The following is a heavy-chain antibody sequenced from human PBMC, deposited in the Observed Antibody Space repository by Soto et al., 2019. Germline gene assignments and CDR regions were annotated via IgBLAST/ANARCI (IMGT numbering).Heavy chain of an antibody. CDR2: ISSTTNYI. J-gene: IGHJ4*02. Sequence: PWGSLRLSCASSGFTFTRYSMNWVRQVPGKGLEWVSSISSTTNYIYYGDSMKGRFTISRDNAKNSLYLEMNSLRAEDTAVYYCARESEDLTSNFDYWGQGTLVTVSS. CDR3: ARESEDLTSNFDY. CDR1: GFTFTRYS. V-gene: IGHV3-21*06.